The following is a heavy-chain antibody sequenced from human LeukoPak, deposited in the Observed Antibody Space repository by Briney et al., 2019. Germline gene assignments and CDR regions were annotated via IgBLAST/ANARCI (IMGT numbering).Heavy chain of an antibody. V-gene: IGHV3-7*01. J-gene: IGHJ4*02. Sequence: GGSLRLSCAASGFTFSSYWMTWVRQAPGKGLEWVANIKQDGSEKYYVDSVKGRFTISRDNAKNSLYLQMHSLTSDDTALYYCAKDNPVCDYWGQGTLVTVSS. CDR1: GFTFSSYW. D-gene: IGHD3-16*01. CDR3: AKDNPVCDY. CDR2: IKQDGSEK.